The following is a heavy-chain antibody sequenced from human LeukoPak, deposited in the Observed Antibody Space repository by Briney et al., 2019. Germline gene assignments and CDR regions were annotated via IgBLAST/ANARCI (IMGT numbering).Heavy chain of an antibody. CDR1: GGSISSYY. J-gene: IGHJ3*02. CDR3: AREYGGNSRHAFDI. V-gene: IGHV4-59*01. Sequence: SETLSLTCTVSGGSISSYYWSWIRQPPGKGLEWIGYIYYSGSTNYNPSLKSRVTISVDTSKNQFSLKLSSVTAADTAVYYCAREYGGNSRHAFDIWGQGTMVTVSS. D-gene: IGHD4-23*01. CDR2: IYYSGST.